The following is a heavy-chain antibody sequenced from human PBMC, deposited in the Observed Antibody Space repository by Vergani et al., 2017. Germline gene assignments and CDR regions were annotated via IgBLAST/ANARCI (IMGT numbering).Heavy chain of an antibody. J-gene: IGHJ5*01. CDR3: AKTHDFSSLYSSYNWFDS. V-gene: IGHV5-51*03. CDR2: IYAGDSDV. Sequence: EVQLLQSGAEVKKPGESLKISCQGSGYSITNYWIAWVRQRPGKGLEWMGIIYAGDSDVRYSPAFQGQVTMSVDKSLSTADLQWSSLKASDTATYYCAKTHDFSSLYSSYNWFDSWGQGAQVTVSS. D-gene: IGHD3-3*01. CDR1: GYSITNYW.